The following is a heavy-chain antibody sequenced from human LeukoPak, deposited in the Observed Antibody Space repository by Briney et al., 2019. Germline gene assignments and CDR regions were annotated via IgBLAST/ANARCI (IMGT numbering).Heavy chain of an antibody. J-gene: IGHJ6*02. CDR2: ISSSGSTI. CDR1: GFTFSDYY. CDR3: ARDPGNTAMDDYYGMDV. Sequence: GGSLRLSCAASGFTFSDYYMSWIRQAPGKGLEWVSYISSSGSTIYYADSVKGRFTISRDNAKNSLYLQMNSLRVEDTAVYYCARDPGNTAMDDYYGMDVWGQGTTVTVSS. V-gene: IGHV3-11*04. D-gene: IGHD5-18*01.